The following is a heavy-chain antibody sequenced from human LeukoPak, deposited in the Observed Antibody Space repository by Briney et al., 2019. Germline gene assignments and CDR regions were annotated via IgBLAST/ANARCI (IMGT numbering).Heavy chain of an antibody. CDR3: ARVLTHYYDSSGYPIDY. CDR1: GFTFSSYS. CDR2: ISSSSSYI. V-gene: IGHV3-21*01. D-gene: IGHD3-22*01. Sequence: PGGSLRLSCAASGFTFSSYSMNWVRQAPGKGLEWVSSISSSSSYIYYADSVKGRFTISRDNAKNSLYLQMNSLRAENTAVYYCARVLTHYYDSSGYPIDYWGQGTLVTVSS. J-gene: IGHJ4*02.